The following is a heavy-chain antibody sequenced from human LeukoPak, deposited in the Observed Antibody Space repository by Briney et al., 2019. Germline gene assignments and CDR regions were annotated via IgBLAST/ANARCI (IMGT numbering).Heavy chain of an antibody. CDR2: ISGSGGST. Sequence: SGGSLRLSCAATGFTSVNYAMSWVRQAPGKGLEWVSAISGSGGSTYYADSVKGRFTISRDNTKNTVYLQMNSLRAEDTAVYYCARVSSGWTHFDYWGQGTQVTVSS. CDR1: GFTSVNYA. V-gene: IGHV3-23*01. J-gene: IGHJ4*02. CDR3: ARVSSGWTHFDY. D-gene: IGHD6-19*01.